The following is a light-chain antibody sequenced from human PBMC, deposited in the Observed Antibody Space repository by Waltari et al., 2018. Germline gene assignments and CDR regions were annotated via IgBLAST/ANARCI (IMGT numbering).Light chain of an antibody. Sequence: VLTQSPDSLSLSPGERATLSCRASQSLTKRYLAWYQQKPGQAPRLLIYGASSRAAGIPDRFSGRGSGTDFTLTISRLEPEDFAVYYCQQYGSSVMYTFGQGTMLEIK. V-gene: IGKV3-20*01. J-gene: IGKJ2*01. CDR3: QQYGSSVMYT. CDR1: QSLTKRY. CDR2: GAS.